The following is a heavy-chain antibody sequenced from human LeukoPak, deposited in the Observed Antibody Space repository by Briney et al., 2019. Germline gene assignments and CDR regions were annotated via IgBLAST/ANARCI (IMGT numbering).Heavy chain of an antibody. CDR3: ARESVATIGLDYYYYGMDV. CDR1: GGFTSSYY. CDR2: NYYSGST. D-gene: IGHD5-12*01. V-gene: IGHV4-59*01. J-gene: IGHJ6*02. Sequence: PSETPFLTCTVSGGFTSSYYERWILQPPGEGPELVGYNYYSGSTNYNPSLKSRVTISVDTSKHQFSLKLSSVTAADTAVYYCARESVATIGLDYYYYGMDVWGQGTTVTVSS.